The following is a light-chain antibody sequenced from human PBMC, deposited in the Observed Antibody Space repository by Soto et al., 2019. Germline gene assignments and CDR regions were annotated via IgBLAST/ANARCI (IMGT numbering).Light chain of an antibody. Sequence: EIVLTQSPGTLSLSPGERATLSCRASQSVSTNYLAWYQQKAGQAPRLLIYGASSRATGIPDRFSGSGSGTHFAPTSSRLEPEGFAVYYCREYGGSPGTCGGGTQVAIK. J-gene: IGKJ4*01. CDR2: GAS. CDR3: REYGGSPGT. V-gene: IGKV3-20*01. CDR1: QSVSTNY.